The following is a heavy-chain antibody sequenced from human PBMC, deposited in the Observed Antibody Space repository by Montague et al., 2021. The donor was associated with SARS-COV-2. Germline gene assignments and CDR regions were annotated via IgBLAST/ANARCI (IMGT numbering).Heavy chain of an antibody. D-gene: IGHD3-22*01. J-gene: IGHJ4*02. CDR3: ARGRQHFNMIVVVMTGGEYYFDY. V-gene: IGHV4-34*01. CDR2: INHRGTS. Sequence: SETLSLTCAVYGGSFSDYFWTWICQPPGKGLEWIGEINHRGTSNYNPSLKSRVSISVDTSKNQFSLYLGSVTAADTAVYYCARGRQHFNMIVVVMTGGEYYFDYWGQGTLVTVSS. CDR1: GGSFSDYF.